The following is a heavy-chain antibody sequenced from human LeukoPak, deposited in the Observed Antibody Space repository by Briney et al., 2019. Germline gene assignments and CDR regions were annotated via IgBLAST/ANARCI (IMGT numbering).Heavy chain of an antibody. CDR3: ARALFSLVDY. D-gene: IGHD3-3*01. CDR2: INHSGST. J-gene: IGHJ4*02. CDR1: GGSFSGYY. Sequence: SETLSLTCAVYGGSFSGYYWSWIRQPPGKGLEWIGEINHSGSTNYNPSLKSRVTISVDTSKNQFSLKLSSVTAADTAVYYCARALFSLVDYWGQGTLVTVSS. V-gene: IGHV4-34*01.